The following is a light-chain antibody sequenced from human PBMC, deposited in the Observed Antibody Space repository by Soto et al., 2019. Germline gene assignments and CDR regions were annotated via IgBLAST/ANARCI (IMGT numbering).Light chain of an antibody. J-gene: IGLJ1*01. V-gene: IGLV2-23*02. Sequence: QSALTQPASMSGSPGQSITISCTGTSSDVGSYYPVSWFQQHPGKAPKLIIYEVNKRPSGVSDRFSGSKSGNTASLTISGLQAADEAEYYCCSCAGDTTFFVFGTGTKVTVL. CDR2: EVN. CDR3: CSCAGDTTFFV. CDR1: SSDVGSYYP.